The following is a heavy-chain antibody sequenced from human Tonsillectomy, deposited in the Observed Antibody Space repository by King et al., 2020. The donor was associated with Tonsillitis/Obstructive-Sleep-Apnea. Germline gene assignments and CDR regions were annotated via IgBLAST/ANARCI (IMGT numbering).Heavy chain of an antibody. CDR2: ISGSGDST. D-gene: IGHD3-10*01. CDR1: RFTFSSYA. Sequence: VQLVESGGGLAQPGGSLRLSCAASRFTFSSYAMSWVRQAPGKGLEWVSAISGSGDSTYYADSVKGRFIISRDNSKNALYLQMNSLRAEDTSVYYCAKDIRFRGFPHFDFWGQGTLVTVSS. CDR3: AKDIRFRGFPHFDF. V-gene: IGHV3-23*04. J-gene: IGHJ4*02.